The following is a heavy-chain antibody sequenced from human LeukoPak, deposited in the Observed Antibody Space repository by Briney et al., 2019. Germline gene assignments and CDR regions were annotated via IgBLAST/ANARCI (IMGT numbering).Heavy chain of an antibody. V-gene: IGHV3-7*01. Sequence: GGSLRLSCATSGFIFSNYWMTWVRQAPGKGLEWVANIKQDGSEKYYVDSVKGRFTISRDNAKNSLYLQMNSLRAEDTAVYYCARDTGGTYDILTGYFFDPWGQGTLVTVSS. D-gene: IGHD3-9*01. CDR3: ARDTGGTYDILTGYFFDP. J-gene: IGHJ5*02. CDR1: GFIFSNYW. CDR2: IKQDGSEK.